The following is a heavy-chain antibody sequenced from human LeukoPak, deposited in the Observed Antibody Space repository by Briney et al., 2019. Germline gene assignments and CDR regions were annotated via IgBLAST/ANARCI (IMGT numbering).Heavy chain of an antibody. J-gene: IGHJ4*02. D-gene: IGHD3-10*01. CDR3: ARDPRHYGSGNVGLAPVDY. V-gene: IGHV3-30*03. Sequence: GGSLRLSCAASGFTFSSYSMNWVRQAPGKGLEWVAVISYDGSNKYYADSVKGRFTISRDNSKNTLYLQMNSLRAEDTAVYYCARDPRHYGSGNVGLAPVDYWGQGTLVTVSS. CDR1: GFTFSSYS. CDR2: ISYDGSNK.